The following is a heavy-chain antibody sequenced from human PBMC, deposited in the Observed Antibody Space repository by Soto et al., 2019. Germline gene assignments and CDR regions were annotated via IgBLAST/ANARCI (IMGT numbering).Heavy chain of an antibody. V-gene: IGHV1-24*01. CDR2: FDPEDGET. CDR3: ATQYGDPRHYYYYGMDV. D-gene: IGHD4-17*01. Sequence: VASVKVSCKVSGYTLTELSMHWVRQAPGKGLEWMGGFDPEDGETIYAQKFQGRVTMTEDTSTDTAYMELSSLRSEDTAMYYCATQYGDPRHYYYYGMDVWGQGTTVTVSS. CDR1: GYTLTELS. J-gene: IGHJ6*02.